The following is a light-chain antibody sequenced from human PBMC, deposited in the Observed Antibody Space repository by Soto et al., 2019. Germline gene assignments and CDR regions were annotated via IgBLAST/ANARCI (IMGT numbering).Light chain of an antibody. Sequence: DIQMTQSPSSLSASLGDKVTITCQASQDINNYLNWYQQKPGKAPKLLIYDASHLETGVPSRFKGSGFWTDFTFAISSPQAEGIATLLWSQFYNLPLTFRGGTQVQ. J-gene: IGKJ4*01. CDR3: SQFYNLPLT. V-gene: IGKV1-33*01. CDR2: DAS. CDR1: QDINNY.